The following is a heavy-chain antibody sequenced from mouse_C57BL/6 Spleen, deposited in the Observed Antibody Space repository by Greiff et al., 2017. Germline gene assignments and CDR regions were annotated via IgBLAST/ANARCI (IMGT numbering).Heavy chain of an antibody. CDR1: GYTFTDYE. V-gene: IGHV1-15*01. J-gene: IGHJ2*01. CDR2: IDPETGGT. D-gene: IGHD4-1*01. CDR3: TRFWDVYYFDY. Sequence: VKLQQSGAELVRPGASVTLSCKASGYTFTDYEMHWVKQTPVHGLEWIGAIDPETGGTAYNQKFKGKAILTADKSSSTAYMELRSLTSEDSAVYYCTRFWDVYYFDYWGQGTTLTVSS.